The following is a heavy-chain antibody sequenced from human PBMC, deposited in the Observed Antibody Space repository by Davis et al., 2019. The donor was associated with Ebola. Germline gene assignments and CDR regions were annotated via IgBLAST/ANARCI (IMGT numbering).Heavy chain of an antibody. V-gene: IGHV4-4*07. Sequence: PGGSLRLSCTVSGGSISSYYWSWIRQPAGKGLEWIGRIYTSGSTNYNPSLKSRVTMSVDTSKNQFSLKLSSVTAADTAVYYCARDQTGGFDYWGQGTLVTVSS. CDR3: ARDQTGGFDY. J-gene: IGHJ4*02. CDR1: GGSISSYY. D-gene: IGHD1-14*01. CDR2: IYTSGST.